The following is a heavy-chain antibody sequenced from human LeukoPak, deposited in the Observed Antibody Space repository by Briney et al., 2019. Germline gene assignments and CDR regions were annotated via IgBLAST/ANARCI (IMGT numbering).Heavy chain of an antibody. Sequence: GGSLRLSCAASGFTFSSYWMHWVRQAPGKGLVWVSRINSDGSSTSYADSVKGRFTISRDNAKNSLYLQMNSLRAEDTALYYCAKDRFPDSSGYPDYWGQGTLVTVSS. D-gene: IGHD3-22*01. V-gene: IGHV3-74*01. CDR1: GFTFSSYW. J-gene: IGHJ4*02. CDR2: INSDGSST. CDR3: AKDRFPDSSGYPDY.